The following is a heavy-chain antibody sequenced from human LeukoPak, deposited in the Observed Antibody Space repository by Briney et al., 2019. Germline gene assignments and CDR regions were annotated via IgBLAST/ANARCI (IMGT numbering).Heavy chain of an antibody. V-gene: IGHV3-7*01. J-gene: IGHJ4*02. CDR3: ARDPEAGGFDY. D-gene: IGHD1-26*01. CDR1: GFAFSDYW. Sequence: GGSLRLSCAASGFAFSDYWMTWVRQAPGKGLEWVANIKQDGGEKYLVDSVKGRFTISRDYAKNSLFLQMNSLRDEDTAVYYCARDPEAGGFDYWGQGTLVTVSS. CDR2: IKQDGGEK.